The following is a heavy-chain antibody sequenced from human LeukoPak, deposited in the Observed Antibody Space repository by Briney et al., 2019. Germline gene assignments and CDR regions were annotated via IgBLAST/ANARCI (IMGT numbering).Heavy chain of an antibody. J-gene: IGHJ4*02. CDR3: VVGATGPYYFDY. V-gene: IGHV3-11*01. CDR2: ISSSGTTI. D-gene: IGHD1-26*01. Sequence: GGSLRLSCAASGFTFSDYYMSWIRQAPGKGLEWVSYISSSGTTIYYADSVKGRFTISRDNAKNSLYLQMNSLRAEDTALYYCVVGATGPYYFDYWGQGTLVTVSS. CDR1: GFTFSDYY.